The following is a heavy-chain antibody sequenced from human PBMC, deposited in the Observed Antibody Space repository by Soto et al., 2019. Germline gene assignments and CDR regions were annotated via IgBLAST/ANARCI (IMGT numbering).Heavy chain of an antibody. CDR2: VNYGGTT. CDR3: EASHSSGWFRGNY. V-gene: IGHV4-39*01. J-gene: IGHJ4*02. CDR1: GDSISTSSYY. Sequence: QLQLQESGPGLVKPSETLFLTCTVSGDSISTSSYYWVWIRQPPGKGLEWIGTVNYGGTTYYNPSLKSRVTMSVDTSKNQFSLKLSSVTAADTAVYYCEASHSSGWFRGNYWGQGTLVTVSS. D-gene: IGHD6-19*01.